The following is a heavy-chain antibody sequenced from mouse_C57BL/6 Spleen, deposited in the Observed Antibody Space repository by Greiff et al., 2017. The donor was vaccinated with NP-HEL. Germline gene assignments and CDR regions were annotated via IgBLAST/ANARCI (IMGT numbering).Heavy chain of an antibody. CDR3: ARVINTVVDWYFDG. CDR2: IDPSDSET. Sequence: QVQLQQPGAELVRPGSSVKLSCKASGYTFTSYWMHWVKQRPIQGLEWIGNIDPSDSETHYNQKFKDKATLTVDKSSSTAYMQLSSLTSEDSAVYYCARVINTVVDWYFDGWGTGTTVTVSS. CDR1: GYTFTSYW. D-gene: IGHD1-1*01. J-gene: IGHJ1*03. V-gene: IGHV1-52*01.